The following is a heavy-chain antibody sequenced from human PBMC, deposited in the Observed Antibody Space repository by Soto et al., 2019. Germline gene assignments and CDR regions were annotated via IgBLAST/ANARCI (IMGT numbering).Heavy chain of an antibody. CDR2: IWYDGSNK. J-gene: IGHJ4*02. CDR1: GFTFSSYG. V-gene: IGHV3-33*01. D-gene: IGHD6-19*01. Sequence: GGSLRLSCAASGFTFSSYGMHWVRQAPGKGLEWVAVIWYDGSNKYYADSVKGRFTISIDNSKNTLYLQMNSLRAEDTAVYYCATDGYSSGWYYFDYWGQGTLVTVSS. CDR3: ATDGYSSGWYYFDY.